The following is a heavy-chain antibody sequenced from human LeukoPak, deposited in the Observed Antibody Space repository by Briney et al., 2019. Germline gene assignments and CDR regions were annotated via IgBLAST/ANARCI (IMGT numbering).Heavy chain of an antibody. Sequence: ASVKLSCKASGYTFTSYGISWVGQAPGQGLERMGWISAYNGNTTYAQKLQGRVTMTTDTSTSTAYMELRSLRSDDTAVYYCARDSNFYGSVYGMDVCGQGTTVTVSS. CDR3: ARDSNFYGSVYGMDV. J-gene: IGHJ6*02. V-gene: IGHV1-18*01. CDR2: ISAYNGNT. D-gene: IGHD3-10*01. CDR1: GYTFTSYG.